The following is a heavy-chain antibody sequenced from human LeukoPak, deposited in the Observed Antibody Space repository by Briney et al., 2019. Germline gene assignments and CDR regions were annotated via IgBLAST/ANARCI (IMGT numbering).Heavy chain of an antibody. CDR2: IYHSGST. V-gene: IGHV4-30-2*01. D-gene: IGHD3-10*01. J-gene: IGHJ4*02. Sequence: PSETLSLTRAVSGGSISSGGYSWSWIRQPPGKGLEWIGYIYHSGSTYYNPSLKSRVTISVDRSKNQFSLKLSSVTAADTAVYYCARGGGRFGEFTAFDYWGQGTLVTVSS. CDR1: GGSISSGGYS. CDR3: ARGGGRFGEFTAFDY.